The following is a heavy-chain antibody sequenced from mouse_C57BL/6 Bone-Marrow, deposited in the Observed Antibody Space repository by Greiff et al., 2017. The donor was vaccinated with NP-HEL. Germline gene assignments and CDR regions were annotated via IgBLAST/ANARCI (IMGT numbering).Heavy chain of an antibody. CDR1: GYTFTGYW. D-gene: IGHD1-1*01. CDR3: ARGSTDYGSTYWYFDV. Sequence: QVQLQQSGAELMKPGASVKLSCKATGYTFTGYWIEWVKQRPGHGLEWIGEILPGSGSTNYTEKFKGKATFTADTSSNTAYMQLSSLTTEDSAIYYCARGSTDYGSTYWYFDVWGTGTTVTVSS. CDR2: ILPGSGST. J-gene: IGHJ1*03. V-gene: IGHV1-9*01.